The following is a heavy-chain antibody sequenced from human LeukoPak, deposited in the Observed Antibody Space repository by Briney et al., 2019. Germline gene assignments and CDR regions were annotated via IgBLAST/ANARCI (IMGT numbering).Heavy chain of an antibody. D-gene: IGHD2-15*01. Sequence: ASVKVSCKASGYTFTSYGISWVRQAPGQGLEWMGWISAYNGNTNYAQKLQGRVTMTKDTSISTAYMELSRLRSDDTAVYYCARGGVVVAAKPVNFDYWGQGTLVTVSS. V-gene: IGHV1-18*01. CDR2: ISAYNGNT. J-gene: IGHJ4*02. CDR1: GYTFTSYG. CDR3: ARGGVVVAAKPVNFDY.